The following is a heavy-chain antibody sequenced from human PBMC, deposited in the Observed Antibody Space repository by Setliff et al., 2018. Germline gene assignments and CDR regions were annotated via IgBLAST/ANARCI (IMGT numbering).Heavy chain of an antibody. J-gene: IGHJ4*02. Sequence: SETLSLTCIVSGGSISSYYWTWIRQPPGKGLEWIGYIYYSGSTNYNPSLESRVTISVDTSKNQFSLRMTSVTAADTAAYYCARVTMGGDFDAWGQGTLVTVSS. CDR3: ARVTMGGDFDA. D-gene: IGHD1-26*01. V-gene: IGHV4-59*01. CDR1: GGSISSYY. CDR2: IYYSGST.